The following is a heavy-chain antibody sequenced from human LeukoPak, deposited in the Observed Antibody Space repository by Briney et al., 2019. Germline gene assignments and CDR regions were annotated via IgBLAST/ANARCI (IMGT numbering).Heavy chain of an antibody. CDR2: IYTSGST. D-gene: IGHD2-15*01. CDR1: GGSISSYY. CDR3: ARHRPDCSGGSCSVGWFDP. V-gene: IGHV4-4*09. J-gene: IGHJ5*02. Sequence: PSETLSLTCTVSGGSISSYYWSWIRQPPVKGLEWIGYIYTSGSTNYNPSLKSRVTISVDTSKNQFSLKLSSVTAADTAVYYCARHRPDCSGGSCSVGWFDPWGQGTLVTVSS.